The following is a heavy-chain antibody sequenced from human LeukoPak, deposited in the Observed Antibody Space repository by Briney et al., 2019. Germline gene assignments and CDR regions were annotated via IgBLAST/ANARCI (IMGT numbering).Heavy chain of an antibody. V-gene: IGHV3-7*03. D-gene: IGHD1-26*01. CDR3: AKDLGRYRNNYFDY. CDR2: IDQDGRTK. Sequence: GGSLRLSCATSGFTFSTYWMSWVRQAPGNGPEWVANIDQDGRTKYYVDSVKGPFTISRDDSKNTLYLQMNSLRAEDTAVYYCAKDLGRYRNNYFDYWGQGTLVTVSS. CDR1: GFTFSTYW. J-gene: IGHJ4*02.